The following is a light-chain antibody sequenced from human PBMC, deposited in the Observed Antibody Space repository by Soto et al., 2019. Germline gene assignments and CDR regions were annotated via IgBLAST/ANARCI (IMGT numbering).Light chain of an antibody. V-gene: IGKV3D-15*01. CDR3: QQYNNWPRT. CDR1: QRVSNK. Sequence: EIVLTQSPGTLSLSPGERATLSCRASQRVSNKLAWYQQKFGQAPRLLIYGASTRATGIPARFSGSGSGTEFTLTISSLQSEDFAVYYCQQYNNWPRTFGQGTKVDIK. CDR2: GAS. J-gene: IGKJ1*01.